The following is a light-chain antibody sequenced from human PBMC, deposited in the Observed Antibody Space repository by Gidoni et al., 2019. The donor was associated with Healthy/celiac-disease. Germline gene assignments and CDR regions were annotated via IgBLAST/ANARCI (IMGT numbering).Light chain of an antibody. CDR3: QSADSSGTYRGVV. Sequence: SYELTQPPSVSVSPGQTARITCSGDALPKQYAYWYQQKPGQAPVLVIYKDSERPSGIPERFSVSSSGTTVTLTISGVQAEDEADYYCQSADSSGTYRGVVFGGGTKLTVL. CDR1: ALPKQY. J-gene: IGLJ2*01. V-gene: IGLV3-25*02. CDR2: KDS.